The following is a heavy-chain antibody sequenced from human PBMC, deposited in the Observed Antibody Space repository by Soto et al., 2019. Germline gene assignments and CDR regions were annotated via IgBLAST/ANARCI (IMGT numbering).Heavy chain of an antibody. Sequence: EVQLVESGGGLVQPGGSLRLSCAASGFTVSSNYMSWVRQAPGKGLEWVSVIYSGGSTYYADSMKGRFTISRHNSKNTLYLQMNSLRAEDTAVYYCARVKAWGDYASGAFDIWGQGTMVTVSS. CDR3: ARVKAWGDYASGAFDI. CDR1: GFTVSSNY. D-gene: IGHD4-17*01. CDR2: IYSGGST. J-gene: IGHJ3*02. V-gene: IGHV3-53*04.